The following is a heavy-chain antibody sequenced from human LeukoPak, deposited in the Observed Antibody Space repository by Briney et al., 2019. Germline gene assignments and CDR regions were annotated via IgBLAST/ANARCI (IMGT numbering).Heavy chain of an antibody. CDR1: GGSISSYY. CDR2: IYYSGST. D-gene: IGHD1-26*01. J-gene: IGHJ4*02. CDR3: ARDPSGSSGLYFDY. V-gene: IGHV4-59*01. Sequence: SETLSLTCTVSGGSISSYYWSWIRQPPGKGLEWTGYIYYSGSTNYNPSLKRRVIISVDTSKNQFSLKLSSVTAADTAVYYCARDPSGSSGLYFDYWGQGTLVTVSS.